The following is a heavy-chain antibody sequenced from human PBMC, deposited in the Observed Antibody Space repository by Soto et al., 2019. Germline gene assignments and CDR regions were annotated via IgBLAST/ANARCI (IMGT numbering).Heavy chain of an antibody. CDR3: ARGRYGDY. D-gene: IGHD1-1*01. J-gene: IGHJ4*02. CDR2: ISAHNGNT. CDR1: GYAFTTYG. V-gene: IGHV1-18*01. Sequence: QVHLVQSGAEVKKPGASVKVSCKGSGYAFTTYGITWVRQAPGQGLEWMGWISAHNGNTNYAQKLQGRVTVPRDTSTSTAYMDPRGLSPDAPAVDYCARGRYGDYWGQGALVTVSS.